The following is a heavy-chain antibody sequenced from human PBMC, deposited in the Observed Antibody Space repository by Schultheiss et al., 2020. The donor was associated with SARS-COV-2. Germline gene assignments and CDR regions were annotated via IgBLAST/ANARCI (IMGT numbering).Heavy chain of an antibody. CDR3: ARGHRHTHPIAYCGGDCYFNY. Sequence: SETLSLTCAVYGGSFSGYYWSWIRQPPGKGLEWIGEINHSGSTNYNPSLKSRVTISVDTSKNQFSLKLSSVTAADTAVYYCARGHRHTHPIAYCGGDCYFNYWGQGTLVTVSS. CDR2: INHSGST. V-gene: IGHV4-34*01. CDR1: GGSFSGYY. D-gene: IGHD2-21*02. J-gene: IGHJ4*02.